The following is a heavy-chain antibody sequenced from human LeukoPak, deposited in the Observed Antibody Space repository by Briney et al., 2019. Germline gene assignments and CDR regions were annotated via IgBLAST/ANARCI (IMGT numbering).Heavy chain of an antibody. CDR3: ARGLAPGATCPGY. J-gene: IGHJ4*02. D-gene: IGHD2-2*01. Sequence: ASVRVSCKASGYTFTGYYIHWVRQAPGQGLEWMGWINPNSGGTNCAQKFQGRVTMTRDTSVSTAYMELSRLRSDDTAMYFCARGLAPGATCPGYWGQGTLVTVS. CDR1: GYTFTGYY. V-gene: IGHV1-2*02. CDR2: INPNSGGT.